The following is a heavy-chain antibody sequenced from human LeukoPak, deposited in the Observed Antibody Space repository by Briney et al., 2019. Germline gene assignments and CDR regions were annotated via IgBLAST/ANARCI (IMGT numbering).Heavy chain of an antibody. D-gene: IGHD6-13*01. V-gene: IGHV3-11*01. CDR3: ARVQKGIAAAGTGGGWFEP. CDR2: ISSGGSTI. CDR1: GFTFSDYY. Sequence: GGSLRLPCAASGFTFSDYYMSWIRQAPGKGLEWISYISSGGSTIYYADSVRGQFTISRDNAKKSLYLQMNSLRAEDTAVYYCARVQKGIAAAGTGGGWFEPWGQGTLVTVS. J-gene: IGHJ5*02.